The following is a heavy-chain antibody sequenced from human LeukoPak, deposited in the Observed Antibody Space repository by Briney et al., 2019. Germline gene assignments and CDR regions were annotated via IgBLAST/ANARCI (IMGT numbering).Heavy chain of an antibody. CDR2: INHSGST. CDR3: ARVITYYYDSSGYYWFDP. Sequence: SETLSLTCAVYGGSFSGYYWSWIRQPPGKGLEWIGEINHSGSTNYNPSLKSRVTISVDTSKNQFSLKLSSVTAADTAVYYCARVITYYYDSSGYYWFDPWGQGTLVTVSS. J-gene: IGHJ5*02. D-gene: IGHD3-22*01. CDR1: GGSFSGYY. V-gene: IGHV4-34*01.